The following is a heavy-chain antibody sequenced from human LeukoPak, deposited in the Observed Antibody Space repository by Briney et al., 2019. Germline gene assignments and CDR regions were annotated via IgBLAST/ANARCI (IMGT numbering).Heavy chain of an antibody. V-gene: IGHV4-59*01. Sequence: SETLSLTCTVSGASISDYYWNWIRRPPGKALECIGYIYYSGSTNYNPSLKSRVTMSIDTSKNQFSLKLNSVTAADTAVYYCARGPTVTTDYWGQGALVTVSS. J-gene: IGHJ4*02. CDR1: GASISDYY. CDR2: IYYSGST. CDR3: ARGPTVTTDY. D-gene: IGHD4-17*01.